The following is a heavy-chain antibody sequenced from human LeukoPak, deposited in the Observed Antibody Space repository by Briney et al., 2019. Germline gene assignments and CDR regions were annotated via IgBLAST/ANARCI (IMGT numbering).Heavy chain of an antibody. Sequence: GGSLRLSCAASGFTFSSYSMNWARQAPGKGLEWVSSISSSSSYIYYADSVKGRFTISRDNAKNSLYLQMNSLRAEDTAVYYCARASGDDAFDIWGQGTMVTVSS. J-gene: IGHJ3*02. V-gene: IGHV3-21*01. CDR2: ISSSSSYI. D-gene: IGHD3-10*01. CDR3: ARASGDDAFDI. CDR1: GFTFSSYS.